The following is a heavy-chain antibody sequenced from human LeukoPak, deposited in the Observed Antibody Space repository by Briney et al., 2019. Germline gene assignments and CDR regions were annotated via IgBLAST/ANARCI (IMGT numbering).Heavy chain of an antibody. Sequence: SETLSLTCTVSGGSISSSSYYWGWIRQPPGKGLEWIGSIYYSGSTYYNPSLKSRVTISVDTSKNQFSLKLSSVTAADTAVYYCARDRGYGGYDLGPIHYFDYWGQGTLVTVSS. CDR1: GGSISSSSYY. CDR3: ARDRGYGGYDLGPIHYFDY. CDR2: IYYSGST. J-gene: IGHJ4*02. D-gene: IGHD5-12*01. V-gene: IGHV4-39*07.